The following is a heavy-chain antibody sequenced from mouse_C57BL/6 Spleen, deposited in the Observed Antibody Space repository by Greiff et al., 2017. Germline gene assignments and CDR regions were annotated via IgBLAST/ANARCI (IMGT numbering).Heavy chain of an antibody. CDR2: IYPGSGNT. V-gene: IGHV1-76*01. CDR3: ARGGTGEGDY. D-gene: IGHD4-1*01. Sequence: VKLQQSGAELVRPEASVKLSCKASGYTFTDYYINWVKQRPGQGLEWIARIYPGSGNTYYNEKFKGKATLTAEKSSSTAYMQLSSLTSEDSAVYFCARGGTGEGDYWGQGTTLTVSS. CDR1: GYTFTDYY. J-gene: IGHJ2*01.